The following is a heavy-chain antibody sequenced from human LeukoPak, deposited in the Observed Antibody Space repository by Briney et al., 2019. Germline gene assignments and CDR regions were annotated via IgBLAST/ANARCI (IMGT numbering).Heavy chain of an antibody. CDR3: ARVFRGAVTSNWFDP. D-gene: IGHD4-17*01. CDR1: GGSINGYY. V-gene: IGHV4-59*01. J-gene: IGHJ5*02. CDR2: ISNSGST. Sequence: SETLSLTCTVSGGSINGYYWTWIRQPPGKGLEWIGYISNSGSTNHSPSLKSRVSMSVGSSNTDFSLRLNSVTAADTAVYYCARVFRGAVTSNWFDPWGQGTLVTVSS.